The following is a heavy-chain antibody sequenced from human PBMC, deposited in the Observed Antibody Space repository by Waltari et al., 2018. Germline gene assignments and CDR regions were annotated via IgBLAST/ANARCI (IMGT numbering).Heavy chain of an antibody. CDR3: ARFTFGVVNGMDV. J-gene: IGHJ6*02. Sequence: QVQLQESGPGLVKPSETLSLTCTVSGGSISSYYRSWIRQPPGKGLEWIGYIYYSGSTNYNPSLKSRVTISVDTSKNQFSLKLSSVTAADTAVYYCARFTFGVVNGMDVWGQGTTVTVSS. D-gene: IGHD3-3*01. V-gene: IGHV4-59*01. CDR2: IYYSGST. CDR1: GGSISSYY.